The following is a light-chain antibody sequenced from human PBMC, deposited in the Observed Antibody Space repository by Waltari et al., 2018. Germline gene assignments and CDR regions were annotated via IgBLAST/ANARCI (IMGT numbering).Light chain of an antibody. CDR2: DDT. CDR3: SSHAGNNLWI. CDR1: SADVGGYDY. V-gene: IGLV2-8*01. J-gene: IGLJ2*01. Sequence: HSALTQPPSASGSPGQSVTISCTGTSADVGGYDYVSWYQKHPGKVPKLIIYDDTKRPPGLPPRFSASKSGNSASLTVSVLQAEDEAYYYCSSHAGNNLWIFGGGTKVTVL.